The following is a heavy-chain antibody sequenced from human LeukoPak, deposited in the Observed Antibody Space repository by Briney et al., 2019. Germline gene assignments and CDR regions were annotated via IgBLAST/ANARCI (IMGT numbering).Heavy chain of an antibody. J-gene: IGHJ4*02. V-gene: IGHV3-7*03. CDR3: ARTLRGYFEDY. CDR2: IKQDGSEK. Sequence: GGSLRLSCATSGLTFSGHWMNWVRQAPGKGLEWVANIKQDGSEKYYVDSVKGRFTISRDNAKNSLYLQMNSLRAEDTAVYYCARTLRGYFEDYWGQGTLVTVSS. D-gene: IGHD3-9*01. CDR1: GLTFSGHW.